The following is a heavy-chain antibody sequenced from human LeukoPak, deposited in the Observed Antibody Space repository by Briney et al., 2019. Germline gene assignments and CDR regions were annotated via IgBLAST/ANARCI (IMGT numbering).Heavy chain of an antibody. CDR2: IYSGGST. J-gene: IGHJ4*02. D-gene: IGHD5-24*01. V-gene: IGHV3-66*01. CDR1: GFTVSSNC. Sequence: GGSLRLSCAASGFTVSSNCMSWVRQAPGKGLEWVSVIYSGGSTYYADSVKGRFTISRDNSKNTLYLQMNSLRAEDTAVYYCASGGRRVEMATIGHFDYWGQGTLVTVSS. CDR3: ASGGRRVEMATIGHFDY.